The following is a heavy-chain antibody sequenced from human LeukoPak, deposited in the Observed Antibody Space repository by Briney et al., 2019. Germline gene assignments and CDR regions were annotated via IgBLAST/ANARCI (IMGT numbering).Heavy chain of an antibody. V-gene: IGHV4-34*01. CDR3: ARAARWSKTDL. Sequence: KSSETLSLTCAVYGGSFSGYYWSWIRQPPGKGLEWIGEINHSGSTNYNPSLKSRVTISVDTSKNQFSLKLSSVTAADTAVYYCARAARWSKTDLWGRGTLVTASS. J-gene: IGHJ2*01. D-gene: IGHD1-26*01. CDR1: GGSFSGYY. CDR2: INHSGST.